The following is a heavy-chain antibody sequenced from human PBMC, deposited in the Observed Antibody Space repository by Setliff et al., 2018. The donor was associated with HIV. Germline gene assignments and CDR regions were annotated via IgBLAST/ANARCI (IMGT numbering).Heavy chain of an antibody. CDR1: GGTFSSYA. CDR3: ARDSGPGSGWGDYSYYYNMDV. D-gene: IGHD6-19*01. V-gene: IGHV1-69*10. CDR2: IIPILGIA. Sequence: SVKVSCKASGGTFSSYAISWVRQAPGQGLEWMGGIIPILGIANYAQKFQGRVTITADKSTSTAYMELSSLRSEDTAVYYCARDSGPGSGWGDYSYYYNMDVWGKGTTVTVSS. J-gene: IGHJ6*03.